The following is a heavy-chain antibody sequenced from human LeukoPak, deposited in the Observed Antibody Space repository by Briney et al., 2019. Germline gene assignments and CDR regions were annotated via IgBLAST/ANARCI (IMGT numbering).Heavy chain of an antibody. D-gene: IGHD2-21*01. J-gene: IGHJ3*02. Sequence: ASVKVSCKASGYTFTSYGISWVRQAPGQGLEWMGWISAYNGNTNYAQKPQGRVTMTTDTSTSTAYMELSRLRSDDTAVYYCARAGVRTDAFDIWGQGTMVTVSS. CDR2: ISAYNGNT. CDR1: GYTFTSYG. V-gene: IGHV1-18*01. CDR3: ARAGVRTDAFDI.